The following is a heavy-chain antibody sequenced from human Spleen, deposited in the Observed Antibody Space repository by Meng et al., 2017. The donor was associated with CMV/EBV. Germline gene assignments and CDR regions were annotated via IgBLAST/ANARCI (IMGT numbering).Heavy chain of an antibody. Sequence: ASVKVSCKASGYTFTGLYMHWVRQAPGQGLEWMGWINPNSDATKYAHNFQGRVTMTRDTSISTAYMELRRLRSDDTAVYYCARGLISSRGYRGDAFDIWGQGTMVTVSS. J-gene: IGHJ3*02. D-gene: IGHD3-22*01. CDR3: ARGLISSRGYRGDAFDI. CDR1: GYTFTGLY. CDR2: INPNSDAT. V-gene: IGHV1-2*02.